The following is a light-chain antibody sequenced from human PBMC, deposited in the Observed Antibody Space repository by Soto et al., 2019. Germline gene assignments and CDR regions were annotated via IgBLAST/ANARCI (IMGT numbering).Light chain of an antibody. CDR1: QSVSSN. CDR2: GAS. Sequence: EVVMTQSPATLSVSPGERATLSCRASQSVSSNFGWYQHKPGQAPRLLIYGASTRAAGIPDRFSGSGSGTDFTLTISRLEPEDFAVYYCQQYDSSTLTFGGGTKVDIK. V-gene: IGKV3D-15*01. CDR3: QQYDSSTLT. J-gene: IGKJ4*01.